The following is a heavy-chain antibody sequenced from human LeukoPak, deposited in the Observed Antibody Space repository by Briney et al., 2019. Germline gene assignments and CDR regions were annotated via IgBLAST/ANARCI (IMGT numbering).Heavy chain of an antibody. J-gene: IGHJ4*02. V-gene: IGHV3-48*01. CDR2: ISSSSSTI. CDR3: ARDPFGGSSTWYYFDY. CDR1: GFSFSSHS. Sequence: PGRSLRLSCAASGFSFSSHSMNWARQAPGKGLEWVSYISSSSSTIYYADSVKGRFTISRDNAKNSLYLQMNSLRAEDTAVYYCARDPFGGSSTWYYFDYWGQGTLVTVSS. D-gene: IGHD1-26*01.